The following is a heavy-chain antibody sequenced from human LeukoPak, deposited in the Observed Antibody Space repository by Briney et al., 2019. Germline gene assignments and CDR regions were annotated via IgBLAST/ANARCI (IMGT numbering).Heavy chain of an antibody. V-gene: IGHV3-7*04. CDR3: ARDGNYTDYDPGFDP. CDR2: IKQDGSEK. J-gene: IGHJ5*02. D-gene: IGHD5-12*01. Sequence: GGSLRLSCAASGFTFTRFWMRWVRQAPGQGLEWVANIKQDGSEKYYVDSVKGRFTISRDNAKNSLYLQMNSLRAEDTAVFYCARDGNYTDYDPGFDPWGQGTLVTVSS. CDR1: GFTFTRFW.